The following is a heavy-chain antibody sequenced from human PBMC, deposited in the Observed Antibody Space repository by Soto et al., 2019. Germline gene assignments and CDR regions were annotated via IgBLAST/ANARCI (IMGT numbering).Heavy chain of an antibody. V-gene: IGHV4-39*01. CDR3: VKRSLLVAPT. Sequence: SGTLSLTGAVSCGSFISSYYFGWLRQPPGKGLEWLGNIYYSGHTYYNPSLKSRFAMSVDTSKNQFSLSLNSVTAADTAVYYCVKRSLLVAPTWGQGILVTVSS. CDR1: CGSFISSYY. J-gene: IGHJ4*02. CDR2: IYYSGHT. D-gene: IGHD2-21*01.